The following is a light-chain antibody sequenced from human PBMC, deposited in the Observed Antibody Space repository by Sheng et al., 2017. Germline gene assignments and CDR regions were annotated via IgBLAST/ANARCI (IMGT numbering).Light chain of an antibody. V-gene: IGLV3-21*01. CDR2: DDR. CDR3: SSYTSSTTGV. Sequence: SYQMTQPPSVSVAPGKTASITCGGDHIGSKSVHWYQQKAGQAPLLVLYDDRDRPSGIPERFSGSNSGNTATLTISGLQAEDEADYYCSSYTSSTTGVFGTGTKVTVL. J-gene: IGLJ1*01. CDR1: HIGSKS.